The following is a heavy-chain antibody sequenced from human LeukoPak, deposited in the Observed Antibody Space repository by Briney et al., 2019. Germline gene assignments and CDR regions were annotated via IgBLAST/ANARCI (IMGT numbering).Heavy chain of an antibody. Sequence: GGSLRLSCVASGFTFSNYWMHSVRQAPGKGLVWVSRINTDGSTTTYADSVKGRFTISRDNAKNTLYLQMNSLRAEDTAVYYCSNNFHGDYSYWGQGTLVTVSS. J-gene: IGHJ4*02. D-gene: IGHD4-17*01. V-gene: IGHV3-74*01. CDR3: SNNFHGDYSY. CDR1: GFTFSNYW. CDR2: INTDGSTT.